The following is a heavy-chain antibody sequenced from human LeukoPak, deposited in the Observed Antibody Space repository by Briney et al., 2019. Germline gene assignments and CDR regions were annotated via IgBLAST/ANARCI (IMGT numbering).Heavy chain of an antibody. J-gene: IGHJ4*02. CDR1: GGSFSGYY. V-gene: IGHV4-34*01. CDR3: SXXXXXGVARKDKYYLDD. Sequence: SETLSLTCAVYGGSFSGYYWTWIRQPPGKGLEWIGEINHNENTNYNPSLKSRVTISIDISRNQFSLKLNSVTAADTAVYYCSXXXXXGVARKDKYYLDDWGQGTLVTVSS. CDR2: INHNENT.